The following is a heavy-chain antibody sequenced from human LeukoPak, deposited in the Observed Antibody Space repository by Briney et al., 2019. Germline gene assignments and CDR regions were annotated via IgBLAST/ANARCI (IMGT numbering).Heavy chain of an antibody. D-gene: IGHD1-20*01. Sequence: GGSLRLSCAASAFTFRSCAMSWVRQAGGKGLEWVSAISGSGGSTYYADSVKGRFTISRDNSKNTLYLQMSSLRAEYTAVYYCAKPKDNSLYCFDYWGQGTLVTVSS. CDR1: AFTFRSCA. CDR2: ISGSGGST. CDR3: AKPKDNSLYCFDY. V-gene: IGHV3-23*01. J-gene: IGHJ4*02.